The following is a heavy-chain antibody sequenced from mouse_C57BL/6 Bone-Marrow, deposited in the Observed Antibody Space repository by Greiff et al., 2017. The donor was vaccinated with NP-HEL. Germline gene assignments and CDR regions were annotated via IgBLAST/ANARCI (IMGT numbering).Heavy chain of an antibody. J-gene: IGHJ2*01. CDR1: GVDFSRYW. D-gene: IGHD2-5*01. Sequence: GVDFSRYWMSWVRRAPGKGLEWIGEINPDSSTINYAPSLTDKFIISRDNAKNTLYLQMSKVRSEDTALYYCARGTYYSNYDYWGQGTTLTVSS. CDR3: ARGTYYSNYDY. V-gene: IGHV4-1*01. CDR2: INPDSSTI.